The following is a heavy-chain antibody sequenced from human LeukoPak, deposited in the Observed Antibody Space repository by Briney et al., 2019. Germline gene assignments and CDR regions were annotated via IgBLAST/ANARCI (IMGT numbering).Heavy chain of an antibody. V-gene: IGHV1-2*02. CDR1: GYTFTSYD. Sequence: ASVKVSCKASGYTFTSYDINWVRQATGQGLEWMGWINPNSGGTNYAQKFQGRVTMTRDTSISTAYMELSRLRSDDTAVYYCARVGIEYGDTWFDPWGQGTLVTVSS. CDR2: INPNSGGT. J-gene: IGHJ5*02. D-gene: IGHD4-17*01. CDR3: ARVGIEYGDTWFDP.